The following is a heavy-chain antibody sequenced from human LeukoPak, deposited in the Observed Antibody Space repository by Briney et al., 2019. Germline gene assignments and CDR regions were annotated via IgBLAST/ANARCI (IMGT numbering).Heavy chain of an antibody. J-gene: IGHJ6*02. Sequence: GGSLRLSCAASGFTFSSYAMHWVRQAPGKGLEWVAVISYDGSNKYYADSVKGRFTISRDNSKNTLYLQMNSLRAEDTAVYYCARDLTRQWLVQGGRYYYYYGMDVWGQGTTVTVSS. D-gene: IGHD6-19*01. V-gene: IGHV3-30*04. CDR3: ARDLTRQWLVQGGRYYYYYGMDV. CDR2: ISYDGSNK. CDR1: GFTFSSYA.